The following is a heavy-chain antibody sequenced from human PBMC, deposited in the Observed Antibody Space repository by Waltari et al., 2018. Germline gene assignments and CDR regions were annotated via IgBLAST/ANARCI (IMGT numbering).Heavy chain of an antibody. J-gene: IGHJ5*02. CDR2: IYYSGSP. Sequence: QLQLQESGTGLVKPSETLSLTCTVSGGSISSTRYSWGWIRQSPWKGMECIGSIYYSGSPSYNTTLKSRVTISGATSKNQFSLKLSSVTAADTAVYYCARHWKRNGYRFDPWGQGTLVTVSS. D-gene: IGHD5-12*01. CDR3: ARHWKRNGYRFDP. CDR1: GGSISSTRYS. V-gene: IGHV4-39*01.